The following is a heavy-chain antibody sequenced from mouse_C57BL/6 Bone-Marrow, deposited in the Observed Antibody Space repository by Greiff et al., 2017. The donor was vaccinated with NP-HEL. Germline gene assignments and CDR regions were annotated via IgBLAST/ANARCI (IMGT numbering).Heavy chain of an antibody. D-gene: IGHD1-1*01. J-gene: IGHJ2*01. CDR2: IDPSDSYT. Sequence: QVQLKQPGAELVMPGASVKLSCKASGYTFTSYWMHWVKQRPGQGLEWIGEIDPSDSYTNYNQKFKGKSTLTVDKSSSTAYRQLSSLTSEDSAVYYCVRGGYGSSYGDYWGQGTTLTVSS. CDR3: VRGGYGSSYGDY. CDR1: GYTFTSYW. V-gene: IGHV1-69*01.